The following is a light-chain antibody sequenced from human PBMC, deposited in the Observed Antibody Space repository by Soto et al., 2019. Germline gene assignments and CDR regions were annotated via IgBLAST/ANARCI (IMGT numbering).Light chain of an antibody. V-gene: IGKV3-20*01. CDR3: QHYGYSQWT. Sequence: IVLTQSPGTLSLSPGERATLSCRASQTGSNSYLAWYQHKSGQAPRLLIYCVYTRASGIPDRFSGSGSGTEFTLTITRLEPEDSAVYFCQHYGYSQWTFGQGTKVEIK. CDR2: CVY. CDR1: QTGSNSY. J-gene: IGKJ1*01.